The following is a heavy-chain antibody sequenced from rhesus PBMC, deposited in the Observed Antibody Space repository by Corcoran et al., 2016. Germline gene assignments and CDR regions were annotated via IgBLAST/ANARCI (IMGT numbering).Heavy chain of an antibody. CDR1: GYSISSGYG. J-gene: IGHJ4*01. V-gene: IGHV4-127*01. D-gene: IGHD1-44*02. CDR3: AGRIVGATLDY. Sequence: QVQLQESGPGLVKPSETLSLTCAVSGYSISSGYGWSWIRQPPGKGLEWIGNIGDSCGSTNYNPSLQSRVTISKDTSKNQFSLKLSSVTAADTAVYYCAGRIVGATLDYWGQGVLVTVSS. CDR2: IGDSCGST.